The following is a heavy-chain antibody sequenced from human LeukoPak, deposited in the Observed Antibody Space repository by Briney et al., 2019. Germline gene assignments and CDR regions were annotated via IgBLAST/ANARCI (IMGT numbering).Heavy chain of an antibody. D-gene: IGHD3-16*02. V-gene: IGHV3-23*01. Sequence: GGSLRLSCAASGFTFSSYAMSWVRQAPGKGLEWVSAISGSGGSTYYADSVKGRYTISRDNSKNTLYLQMNSLRAEDTAVYYCAKGDYVWGSYRSSLLDYWGQGTLVTVSS. CDR2: ISGSGGST. J-gene: IGHJ4*02. CDR3: AKGDYVWGSYRSSLLDY. CDR1: GFTFSSYA.